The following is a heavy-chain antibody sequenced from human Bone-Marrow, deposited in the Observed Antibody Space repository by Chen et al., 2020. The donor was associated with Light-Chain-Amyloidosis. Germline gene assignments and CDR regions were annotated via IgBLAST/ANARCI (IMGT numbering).Heavy chain of an antibody. CDR2: ISGSGGST. Sequence: EVQLLESGGGLVQPGGSLRLSCAASGFTFSSYAMSWVRQAPGKGLEWVSAISGSGGSTYYADSVKCRFTISRDNSKNTMYLQMNSLRAEATAVYYCAKKLRGVAVIDAFDIWGQGTMVTVSS. D-gene: IGHD3-3*01. CDR3: AKKLRGVAVIDAFDI. CDR1: GFTFSSYA. V-gene: IGHV3-23*01. J-gene: IGHJ3*02.